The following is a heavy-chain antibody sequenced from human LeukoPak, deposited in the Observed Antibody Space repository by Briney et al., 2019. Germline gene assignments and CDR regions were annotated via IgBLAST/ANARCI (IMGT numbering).Heavy chain of an antibody. V-gene: IGHV4-30-4*01. Sequence: SETLSLTCTVSGGSISSGDYYWSWIRQPPGKGLEWIGYIYYSGSTYYNPSLKSRVTISVDTSKNQFSLKLSSVTAADTAVCYCARVRITMIVVVIDWYFDLWGRGTLVTVSS. J-gene: IGHJ2*01. CDR1: GGSISSGDYY. CDR2: IYYSGST. D-gene: IGHD3-22*01. CDR3: ARVRITMIVVVIDWYFDL.